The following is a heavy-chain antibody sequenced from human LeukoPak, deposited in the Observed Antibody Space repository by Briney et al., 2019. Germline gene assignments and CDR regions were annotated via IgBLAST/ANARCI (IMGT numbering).Heavy chain of an antibody. J-gene: IGHJ4*02. V-gene: IGHV4-59*12. CDR1: GGSISSYY. D-gene: IGHD3-10*01. Sequence: PSETLSLTCTVSGGSISSYYWSWIRQPPGKGPEWIGYIYYSGSTNYNPSLKSRVTISVDTSKNQFSLKLSSVTAADTAVYYCARVRSGYYGSGSYFLFDYWGQGTLVTVSS. CDR3: ARVRSGYYGSGSYFLFDY. CDR2: IYYSGST.